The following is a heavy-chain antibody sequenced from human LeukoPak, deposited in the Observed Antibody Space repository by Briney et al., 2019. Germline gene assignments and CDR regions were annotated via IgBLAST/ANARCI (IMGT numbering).Heavy chain of an antibody. V-gene: IGHV4-39*01. Sequence: SETLSLTCTVSGGSISSSSYYWGWIRQPPGKGLEWIGSIYYSGSTYYNPSLKSRVTISVDTSKNQFSLKLSSVTAADTAVYYCARREGGSSGYYYAPFDYWGQGTLVTVSS. CDR2: IYYSGST. D-gene: IGHD3-22*01. J-gene: IGHJ4*02. CDR3: ARREGGSSGYYYAPFDY. CDR1: GGSISSSSYY.